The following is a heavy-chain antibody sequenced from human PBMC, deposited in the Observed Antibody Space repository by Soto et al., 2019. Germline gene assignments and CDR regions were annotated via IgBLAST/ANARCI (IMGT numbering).Heavy chain of an antibody. CDR1: GFTFSSYA. CDR2: IGGGGGST. J-gene: IGHJ4*02. Sequence: GGSLRLSCAASGFTFSSYAMSWVRQAPGKGLEWVSVIGGGGGSTYYADSVKGRFTISRDNSKNTLYLKMNSLRAEDTAVYYCAKGPYYFDDWGQGTLVTVS. V-gene: IGHV3-23*01. CDR3: AKGPYYFDD.